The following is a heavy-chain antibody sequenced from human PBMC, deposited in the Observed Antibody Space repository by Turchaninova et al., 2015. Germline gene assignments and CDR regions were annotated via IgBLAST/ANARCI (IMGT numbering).Heavy chain of an antibody. Sequence: EVQLVEFGGGLVQPGGCMRLYGSASGFTFNSYALPCVRQAPGKGPEYVSAINNNGATTYYADSVKGRFTISRDNSKNTLFLQMSRLRPEDTAVYYCVKEGSPRPTDYYFDYWGQGTLVTVSS. V-gene: IGHV3-64D*06. D-gene: IGHD2-2*01. CDR3: VKEGSPRPTDYYFDY. CDR2: INNNGATT. CDR1: GFTFNSYA. J-gene: IGHJ4*02.